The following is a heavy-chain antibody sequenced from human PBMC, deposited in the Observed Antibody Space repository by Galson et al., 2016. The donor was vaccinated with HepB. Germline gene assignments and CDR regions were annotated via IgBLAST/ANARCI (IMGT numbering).Heavy chain of an antibody. CDR2: IYSGGAT. V-gene: IGHV3-53*05. CDR1: GFTVTRSY. D-gene: IGHD1-26*01. Sequence: SLRLSCAASGFTVTRSYMSWGRQAPGQGLEWVSVIYSGGATYYTGSVRGRFTISRDDSKNTLFLQMDSLRPKDTAAYYCARGLVGSTTAFDSWGQGTLVAVSS. J-gene: IGHJ4*02. CDR3: ARGLVGSTTAFDS.